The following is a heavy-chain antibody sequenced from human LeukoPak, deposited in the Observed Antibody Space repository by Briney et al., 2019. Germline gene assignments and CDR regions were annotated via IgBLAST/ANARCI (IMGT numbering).Heavy chain of an antibody. CDR1: GFTFSSYG. Sequence: GRSLRLSCAASGFTFSSYGMHWVRQAPGKGLEWVAVISYDGSNKYYADSVKGRFTISRDNSKNTLYLQMNSLRAEDTAVYYCAKDFRSGIFDYWGQGTLVTVSS. D-gene: IGHD3-10*01. J-gene: IGHJ4*02. CDR2: ISYDGSNK. CDR3: AKDFRSGIFDY. V-gene: IGHV3-30*18.